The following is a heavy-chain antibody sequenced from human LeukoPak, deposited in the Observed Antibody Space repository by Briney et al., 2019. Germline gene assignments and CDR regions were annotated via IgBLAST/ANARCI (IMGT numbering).Heavy chain of an antibody. CDR2: IYYSGST. CDR3: ARRAAAVIDAFDI. Sequence: PSETLSLTCTVSGGSISSSSYYWGWIRQPPGKGLAWIGSIYYSGSTYYNPSLKSRVTISVDTSKNQFSLKLSSVTAADTAVYYCARRAAAVIDAFDIWGQGTIVTVSS. CDR1: GGSISSSSYY. J-gene: IGHJ3*02. D-gene: IGHD6-13*01. V-gene: IGHV4-39*01.